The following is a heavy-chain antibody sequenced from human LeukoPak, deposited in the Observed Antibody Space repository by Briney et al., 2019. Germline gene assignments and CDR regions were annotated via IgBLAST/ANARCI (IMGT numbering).Heavy chain of an antibody. D-gene: IGHD3-10*01. CDR1: GYTFTGYY. J-gene: IGHJ4*02. CDR3: ASTSMVRGVIPNSFDY. CDR2: INPNSGGT. V-gene: IGHV1-2*02. Sequence: ASVKVSCKASGYTFTGYYMHWVRQAPGQGLEWMGWINPNSGGTNYAQKFQGRVTMTRGTSISTAYMELSRLRSDDTAVYYCASTSMVRGVIPNSFDYWGQGTLVTVSS.